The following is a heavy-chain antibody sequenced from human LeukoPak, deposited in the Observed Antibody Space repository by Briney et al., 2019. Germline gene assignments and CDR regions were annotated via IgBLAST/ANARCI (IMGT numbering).Heavy chain of an antibody. CDR1: GYTFTGYY. V-gene: IGHV1-2*02. CDR3: ASGYYDSSGLPFDY. D-gene: IGHD3-22*01. J-gene: IGHJ4*02. CDR2: INPNSGGT. Sequence: ASVKVSCKASGYTFTGYYMHWVRQAPGQGRKWMGWINPNSGGTNYAQKFQGRVTMTRDTSISTAYMELSRLRSDDTAVYYCASGYYDSSGLPFDYWGQGTLVTVSS.